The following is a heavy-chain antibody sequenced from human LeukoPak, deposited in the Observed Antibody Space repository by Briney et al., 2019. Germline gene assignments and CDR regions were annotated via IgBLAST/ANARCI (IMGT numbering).Heavy chain of an antibody. J-gene: IGHJ6*03. CDR3: ARTVRYCTNGVCYYYYMDV. CDR1: GYTFTSYD. D-gene: IGHD2-8*01. CDR2: MNPNSGNT. Sequence: ASVKVSCKASGYTFTSYDINWVRQATGQGLEWMGWMNPNSGNTGYAQKFQGRVTITRNTSISTAYMELSSLRSEDTAVYYCARTVRYCTNGVCYYYYMDVWGKGTTATVSS. V-gene: IGHV1-8*03.